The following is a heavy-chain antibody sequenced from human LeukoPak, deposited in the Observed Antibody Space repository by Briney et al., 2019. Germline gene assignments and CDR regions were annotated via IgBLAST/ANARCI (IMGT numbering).Heavy chain of an antibody. Sequence: GGSLRLSCAASGFTYSSHAMSWVRQTPGKGLQWVSSISASGGTSKYADSVKGRFSISRDNAKNTLYLQMNSLRAEDTAVYYCGRDLGGRSGYWGQGTLVTVSS. CDR2: ISASGGTS. J-gene: IGHJ4*02. V-gene: IGHV3-23*01. CDR3: GRDLGGRSGY. CDR1: GFTYSSHA. D-gene: IGHD1-26*01.